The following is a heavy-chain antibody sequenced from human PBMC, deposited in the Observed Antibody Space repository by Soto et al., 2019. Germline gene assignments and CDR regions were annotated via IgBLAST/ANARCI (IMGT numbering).Heavy chain of an antibody. CDR3: ARDKREPYGGNSGGAFDI. J-gene: IGHJ3*02. CDR1: GFTFSSYA. V-gene: IGHV3-30-3*01. CDR2: ISYDGSNK. D-gene: IGHD2-21*02. Sequence: GGSLRLSCAASGFTFSSYAMYWVRQAPGKGLEWVAVISYDGSNKHFADSVKGRFTISRDNSKNTLYLQMNSLRAEDTAVYYCARDKREPYGGNSGGAFDIWGQGTMVTVSS.